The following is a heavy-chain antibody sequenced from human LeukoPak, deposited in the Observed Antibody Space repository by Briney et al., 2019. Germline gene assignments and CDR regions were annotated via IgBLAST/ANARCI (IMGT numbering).Heavy chain of an antibody. CDR2: ISYDGSNK. D-gene: IGHD2-21*02. CDR3: ARDTDYYFDY. Sequence: GGSLRLSCAASGFTFSSYAMHWVRQAPGKGLEWVAVISYDGSNKYYADSVKGRFAISRDNSKNTLYLQMNSLRAEDTAVYYCARDTDYYFDYWGQGTLVTVSS. CDR1: GFTFSSYA. V-gene: IGHV3-30*09. J-gene: IGHJ4*02.